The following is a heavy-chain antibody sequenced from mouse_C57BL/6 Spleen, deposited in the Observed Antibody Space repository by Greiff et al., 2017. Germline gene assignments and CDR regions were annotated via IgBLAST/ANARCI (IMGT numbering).Heavy chain of an antibody. CDR2: IDPETGGT. D-gene: IGHD3-1*01. CDR1: GYTFTDYE. Sequence: VKLQESGAELVRPGASVTLSCKASGYTFTDYEMHWVKQTPVHGLEWIGAIDPETGGTAYNQKFKGKAILTADKSSSTAYMELRGLTSEDSAVYYYTRGGAKRADMDFWGQGTTVTVSS. CDR3: TRGGAKRADMDF. V-gene: IGHV1-15*01. J-gene: IGHJ4*01.